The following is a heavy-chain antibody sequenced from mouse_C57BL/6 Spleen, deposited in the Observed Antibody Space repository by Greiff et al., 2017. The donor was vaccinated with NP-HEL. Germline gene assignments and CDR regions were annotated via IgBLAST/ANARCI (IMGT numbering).Heavy chain of an antibody. CDR3: ARDYYGNWYFDV. Sequence: VQLQQSGPELVKPGDSVKISCKASGYSFTGYFMNWVMQSHGKSLEWIGRINPYNGDTFYNQKFKGKATLTVDKSSSTAHMELRSLTSEDSAVYYCARDYYGNWYFDVWGTGTTVTVSS. V-gene: IGHV1-20*01. CDR1: GYSFTGYF. J-gene: IGHJ1*03. D-gene: IGHD1-1*01. CDR2: INPYNGDT.